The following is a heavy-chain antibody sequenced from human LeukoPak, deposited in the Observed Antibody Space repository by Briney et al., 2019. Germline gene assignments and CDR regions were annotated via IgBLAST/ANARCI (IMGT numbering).Heavy chain of an antibody. Sequence: GGSLRLSCAASGFTFSAYGMSWVRQAPGRGLEWVSGISGSGGSTYYADSVKGRFTISRDNSKNTLYLQMNSLRAEDTAVYYCARGPSGYHNTGGQGTLVTVSS. V-gene: IGHV3-23*01. CDR2: ISGSGGST. D-gene: IGHD5-12*01. CDR1: GFTFSAYG. CDR3: ARGPSGYHNT. J-gene: IGHJ4*02.